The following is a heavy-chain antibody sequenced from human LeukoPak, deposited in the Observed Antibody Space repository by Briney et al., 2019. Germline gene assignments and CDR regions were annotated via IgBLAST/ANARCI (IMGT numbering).Heavy chain of an antibody. V-gene: IGHV3-7*01. D-gene: IGHD3-10*01. CDR3: ARALGGFGELFIDY. CDR1: GFTFSSYW. CDR2: IKQGGSEK. J-gene: IGHJ4*02. Sequence: PGGSLRLSCAASGFTFSSYWMSWVRQAPGKGLEWVANIKQGGSEKYYVDSVKGRFTISRDNAENSLYLQMNSLGAEDTAVYYCARALGGFGELFIDYWGQGTLVTVSS.